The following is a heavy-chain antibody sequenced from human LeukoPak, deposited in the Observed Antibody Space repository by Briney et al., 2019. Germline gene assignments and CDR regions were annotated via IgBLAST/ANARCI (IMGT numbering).Heavy chain of an antibody. V-gene: IGHV4-4*02. CDR1: GGSISSSNW. D-gene: IGHD3-3*01. CDR2: IYHSGSA. J-gene: IGHJ5*02. Sequence: SETLSLTCAVSGGSISSSNWWSWVRPPPGKGLGGIGEIYHSGSANYNPSLKSRVTISVDTSKNQFSLKLSSVTAADTAVYYCARQDYDFWSGNWFDPWGQGTLVTVSS. CDR3: ARQDYDFWSGNWFDP.